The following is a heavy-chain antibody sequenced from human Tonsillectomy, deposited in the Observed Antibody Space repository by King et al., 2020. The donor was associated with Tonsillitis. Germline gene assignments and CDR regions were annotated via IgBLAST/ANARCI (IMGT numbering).Heavy chain of an antibody. CDR2: INYTGST. CDR1: GGSFSGYY. CDR3: ARTRAEGWLQLVVVDGDFDF. J-gene: IGHJ3*01. V-gene: IGHV4-34*01. Sequence: VQLQQWGAGLLKPSETLSLTCAVYGGSFSGYYWSWIRQPPGKGLEWIGEINYTGSTNYNPSLEIRVTISVDTSKNQFSLKMSSVTAADTAVYYCARTRAEGWLQLVVVDGDFDFWGQGTMVTVSS. D-gene: IGHD5-24*01.